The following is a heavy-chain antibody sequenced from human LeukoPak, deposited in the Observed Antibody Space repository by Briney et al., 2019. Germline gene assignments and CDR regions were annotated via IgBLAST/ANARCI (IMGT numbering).Heavy chain of an antibody. CDR1: GFTFDDYA. Sequence: GGSLRLSCAASGFTFDDYAMHWVRQAPGKGLEWVSGISRNSGSIGYADSVKGRFTISRDNAKNSLYLQMNSLRAEDMALYYCAKDMGPDGSGYPFDYWGQGTLVTVSS. CDR3: AKDMGPDGSGYPFDY. V-gene: IGHV3-9*03. CDR2: ISRNSGSI. D-gene: IGHD3-22*01. J-gene: IGHJ4*02.